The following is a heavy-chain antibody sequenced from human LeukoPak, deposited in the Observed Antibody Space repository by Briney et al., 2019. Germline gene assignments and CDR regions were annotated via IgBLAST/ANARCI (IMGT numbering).Heavy chain of an antibody. V-gene: IGHV3-15*01. CDR1: GFTFSNYV. CDR2: IKSKADGETT. CDR3: STLTSRYLPDS. Sequence: GGSLRLSCAASGFTFSNYVMSWVRQAPGKGLEWVGRIKSKADGETTDYAAPVKGRFTFSRDDSKNMLYLQMNGLKSEDTAVYYCSTLTSRYLPDSWGQGTLVTVSS. J-gene: IGHJ4*02. D-gene: IGHD3-9*01.